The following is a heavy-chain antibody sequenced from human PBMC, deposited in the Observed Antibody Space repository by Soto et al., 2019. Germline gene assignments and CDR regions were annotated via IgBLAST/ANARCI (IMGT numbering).Heavy chain of an antibody. Sequence: SETLSLTCTVSGGSISSDDYYWSWIRQPPGKGLEWIGYIYHSGSTYYNPSLKSRVTISVDTSKNQFSLKLSSVTAADTAVYYCARERPDGARLDPWGQGTLVTVSS. V-gene: IGHV4-30-4*01. CDR1: GGSISSDDYY. CDR3: ARERPDGARLDP. D-gene: IGHD6-6*01. J-gene: IGHJ5*02. CDR2: IYHSGST.